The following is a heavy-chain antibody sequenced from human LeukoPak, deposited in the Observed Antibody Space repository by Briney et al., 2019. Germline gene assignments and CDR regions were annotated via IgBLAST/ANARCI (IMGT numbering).Heavy chain of an antibody. J-gene: IGHJ4*02. D-gene: IGHD2-2*02. CDR3: ARDRRGNTSFDY. Sequence: SETLSLTCTVSGGSIISYYWSWIRQPAGKGLEWIGRIYTSGSTNYNPSLKSRVTISVDTSKNQFSLKLSSVTAADTAVYYCARDRRGNTSFDYWGQGTLVTVSS. CDR1: GGSIISYY. V-gene: IGHV4-4*07. CDR2: IYTSGST.